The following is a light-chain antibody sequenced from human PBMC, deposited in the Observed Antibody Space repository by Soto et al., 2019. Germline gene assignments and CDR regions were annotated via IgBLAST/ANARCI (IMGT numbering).Light chain of an antibody. CDR2: AAS. CDR3: LQHNSSPFT. CDR1: QGIGND. J-gene: IGKJ3*01. V-gene: IGKV1-17*01. Sequence: DIQMTQSPSSLSASVGDRITITCRASQGIGNDLGWYQQKPGKAPKRLIYAASSLDSGVPSRFSGSGSVTEFTLTVSSLQPEDFASYYCLQHNSSPFTFGPGTKVDIK.